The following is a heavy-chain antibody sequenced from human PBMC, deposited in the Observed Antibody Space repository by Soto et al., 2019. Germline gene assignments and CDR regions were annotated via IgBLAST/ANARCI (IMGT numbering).Heavy chain of an antibody. CDR3: AVYYYGSGSSNY. CDR2: IIPILGIA. CDR1: GGTFSSYT. V-gene: IGHV1-69*02. D-gene: IGHD3-10*01. J-gene: IGHJ4*02. Sequence: QVQLVQSGAEVKKPGSSVKVSCKASGGTFSSYTISWVRQAPGQGLEWMGRIIPILGIANYAQKFQGRVTITADKSTSTADMELSSLRSEDTAVYYCAVYYYGSGSSNYWGQGTLVTVSS.